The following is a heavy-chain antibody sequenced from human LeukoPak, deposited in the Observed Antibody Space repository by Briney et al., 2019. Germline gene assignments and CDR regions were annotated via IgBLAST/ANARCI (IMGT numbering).Heavy chain of an antibody. CDR2: IYYSGST. CDR3: ARAHRGPRYQLLLRFDP. CDR1: GGSISSYY. J-gene: IGHJ5*02. D-gene: IGHD2-2*01. V-gene: IGHV4-59*01. Sequence: MPSEALSLTCTVSGGSISSYYWSWIRQPPGKGLEWIGYIYYSGSTNYNPSLKSRVTISVDTSKNLFSLKLSSVTAADTAVYYCARAHRGPRYQLLLRFDPWGQGTLVTVSS.